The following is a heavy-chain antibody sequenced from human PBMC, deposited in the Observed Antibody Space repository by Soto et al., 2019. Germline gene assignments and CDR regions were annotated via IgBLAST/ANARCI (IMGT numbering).Heavy chain of an antibody. CDR1: GGSIRSYY. V-gene: IGHV4-59*12. D-gene: IGHD3-10*01. CDR3: ARSVTP. Sequence: PSETLSLTCTVSGGSIRSYYWSWIRQPPGKGLEWIGYMHYSGSTNYNPSLKSRVTISVDTSKNQFSLKLSSVTAADTAVYYCARSVTPWGQGTLVTVSS. J-gene: IGHJ5*02. CDR2: MHYSGST.